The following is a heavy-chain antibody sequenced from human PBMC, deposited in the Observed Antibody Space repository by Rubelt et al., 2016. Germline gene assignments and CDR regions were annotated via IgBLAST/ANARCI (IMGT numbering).Heavy chain of an antibody. J-gene: IGHJ5*02. D-gene: IGHD4/OR15-4a*01. V-gene: IGHV3-23*01. CDR2: ISGGSGST. Sequence: EVQLLESGGVLVQPGGSLRVSCAASGFTFSRYAMNWVRQAPGKGLEWVSGISGGSGSTYYADSVKGRFTISRDNSKNNLYLQMNSLRAEETALYYCARGRNDGARPDFLDPWGQGTLVTVSS. CDR3: ARGRNDGARPDFLDP. CDR1: GFTFSRYA.